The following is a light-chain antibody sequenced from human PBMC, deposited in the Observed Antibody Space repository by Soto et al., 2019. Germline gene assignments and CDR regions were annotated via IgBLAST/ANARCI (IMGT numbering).Light chain of an antibody. Sequence: QSVLTQTPSVSGSPGQSVTMSCTGTRYDVGGYNYVSWYQQHPGKAPKVIIYEGSKRPSGVSNRLSASKTGRTASLTISGRQPGGGADYSCCSYAGSSAVVFGGGTQLTVL. J-gene: IGLJ2*01. CDR2: EGS. V-gene: IGLV2-23*01. CDR1: RYDVGGYNY. CDR3: CSYAGSSAVV.